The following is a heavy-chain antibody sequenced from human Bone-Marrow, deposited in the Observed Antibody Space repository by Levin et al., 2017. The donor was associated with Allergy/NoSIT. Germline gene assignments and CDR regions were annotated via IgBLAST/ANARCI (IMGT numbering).Heavy chain of an antibody. CDR1: GGSISGYF. Sequence: GSLRLSCTVSGGSISGYFWTWIRQPAGKGLEWIGRIYPSGSTNYNPSLKNRVSMSIDRSKNQFSLKLTSLTAADTGVYYCAKDYGDPGYFGMDVWGQGTTVTVSS. CDR2: IYPSGST. D-gene: IGHD4-17*01. J-gene: IGHJ6*02. CDR3: AKDYGDPGYFGMDV. V-gene: IGHV4-4*07.